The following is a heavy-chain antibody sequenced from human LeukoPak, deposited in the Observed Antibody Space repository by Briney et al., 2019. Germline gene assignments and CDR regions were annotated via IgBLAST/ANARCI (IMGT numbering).Heavy chain of an antibody. V-gene: IGHV4-59*01. CDR1: GFTFSSYS. CDR2: IYYSGST. Sequence: GSLRLPCAASGFTFSSYSMNWVRQAPGKGLEWIGYIYYSGSTNYNPSPKSRVTISVDTSKNQFSLKLSSVTAADTAVYYCARGQAYSSSWYRAEIDAFDIWGQGTMVTVSS. D-gene: IGHD6-13*01. CDR3: ARGQAYSSSWYRAEIDAFDI. J-gene: IGHJ3*02.